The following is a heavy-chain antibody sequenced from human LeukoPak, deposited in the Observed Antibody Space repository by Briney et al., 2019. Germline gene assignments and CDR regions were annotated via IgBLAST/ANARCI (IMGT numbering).Heavy chain of an antibody. J-gene: IGHJ6*03. V-gene: IGHV3-49*03. CDR2: IRSKAYGGTT. D-gene: IGHD3-10*01. CDR1: GFTFGDYA. CDR3: TRDRLRGYYYYMDV. Sequence: PGGSLRLSCTASGFTFGDYAMSWFRQAPGKGLEWVGFIRSKAYGGTTEYAASVKGRFTISRDDSKSIAYLQMNSLKTEDTAVYYWTRDRLRGYYYYMDVWGKGTTVTVSS.